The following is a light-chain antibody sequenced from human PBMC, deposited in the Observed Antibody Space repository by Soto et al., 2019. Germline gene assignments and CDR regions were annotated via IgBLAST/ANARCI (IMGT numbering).Light chain of an antibody. CDR1: QSVSSN. Sequence: EIVMTQSPATLSVSPGERATLSCRASQSVSSNLAWYQQKPGQAPRLLIYGASTRATGIPARFSGSGSGTEFTLTISSLQSEEFAVYYSQQYNNWGTFGQGTKVEIK. CDR2: GAS. J-gene: IGKJ1*01. CDR3: QQYNNWGT. V-gene: IGKV3-15*01.